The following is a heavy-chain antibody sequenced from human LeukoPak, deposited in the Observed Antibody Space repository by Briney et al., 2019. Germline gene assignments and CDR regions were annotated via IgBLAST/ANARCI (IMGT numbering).Heavy chain of an antibody. CDR3: AKTVDYDFWSGYLDY. CDR1: GFTFGSYA. J-gene: IGHJ4*02. V-gene: IGHV3-23*01. D-gene: IGHD3-3*01. Sequence: PGGSLRLSCAASGFTFGSYAMSWVRQAPGKGLEWVSAISGSGGSTYYADSVKGRFTISRDNSKNTLYLQMNSLRAEDTAVYYCAKTVDYDFWSGYLDYWGQGTLVTVSS. CDR2: ISGSGGST.